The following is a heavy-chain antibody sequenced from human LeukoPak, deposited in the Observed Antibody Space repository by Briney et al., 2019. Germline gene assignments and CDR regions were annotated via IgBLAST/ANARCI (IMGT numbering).Heavy chain of an antibody. Sequence: PSETLSLTCTVSGGSLSSYYWRWLRQPPGKGLEWIGYIYYSGRTNYNPSLQRRVIIPVETSKNQFSLHVSSAPAADTAVYYCASQTPTQGDAFDIWGQGTMVTVSS. J-gene: IGHJ3*02. CDR3: ASQTPTQGDAFDI. D-gene: IGHD4-11*01. V-gene: IGHV4-59*01. CDR1: GGSLSSYY. CDR2: IYYSGRT.